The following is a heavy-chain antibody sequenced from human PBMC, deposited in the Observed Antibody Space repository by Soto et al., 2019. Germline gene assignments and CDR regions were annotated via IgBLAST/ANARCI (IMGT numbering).Heavy chain of an antibody. Sequence: QVQVVQSGAEVKKPESSVKVSCKPSGGTFNTYTVNWVRLAPGHGLEWMGRFIPILDMANYAQKFQDIVTITADRSTFTAYMELNSLTSDDTAVYYCAITYCRDNSCPRDFDFWGPGTLVTVSS. V-gene: IGHV1-69*02. CDR2: FIPILDMA. CDR3: AITYCRDNSCPRDFDF. CDR1: GGTFNTYT. D-gene: IGHD2-21*01. J-gene: IGHJ4*02.